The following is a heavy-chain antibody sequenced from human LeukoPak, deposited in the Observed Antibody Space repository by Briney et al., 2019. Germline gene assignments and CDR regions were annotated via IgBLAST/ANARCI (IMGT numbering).Heavy chain of an antibody. V-gene: IGHV3-66*01. CDR2: IYSGGST. J-gene: IGHJ4*02. D-gene: IGHD3-3*01. CDR1: GFTVSSNY. CDR3: ARESGFWDGYDY. Sequence: GGSLRLSCAASGFTVSSNYMSWVRQAPGKGLEWVSVIYSGGSTYYADSVKGRFTISRDNSKNTLYLQMNSLRAEDTAVYYCARESGFWDGYDYWGQGTLVTVSS.